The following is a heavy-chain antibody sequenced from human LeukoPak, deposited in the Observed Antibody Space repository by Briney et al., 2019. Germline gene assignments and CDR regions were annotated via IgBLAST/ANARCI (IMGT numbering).Heavy chain of an antibody. D-gene: IGHD4-11*01. CDR1: GYRFTNYW. V-gene: IGHV5-51*01. J-gene: IGHJ6*02. CDR3: ARQFGSVSTWNGLDV. Sequence: LEISWEGSGYRFTNYWIGWVRPMPGKGVEGRGIIYPGDSHTRYSPSFHGHVTISADKSISTAYLQWSSLKASDTAMYYCARQFGSVSTWNGLDVWGQGTPVTVSS. CDR2: IYPGDSHT.